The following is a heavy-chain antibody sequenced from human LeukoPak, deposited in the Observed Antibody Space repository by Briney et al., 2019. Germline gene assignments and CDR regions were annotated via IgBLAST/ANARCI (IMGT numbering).Heavy chain of an antibody. D-gene: IGHD1-26*01. CDR1: GGSISSYY. J-gene: IGHJ5*02. V-gene: IGHV4-59*12. CDR2: IYYSGST. Sequence: SETLSLTCTVSGGSISSYYWSWIRQPPGKGLEWIGYIYYSGSTNYNPSLKSRVTILVDTSKNQFSLKVASVTAADTAVYYCARDRFSGSGSSLNWFDPWGQGTLVTVSS. CDR3: ARDRFSGSGSSLNWFDP.